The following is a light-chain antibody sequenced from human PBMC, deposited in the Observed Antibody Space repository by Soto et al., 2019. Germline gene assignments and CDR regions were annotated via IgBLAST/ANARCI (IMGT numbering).Light chain of an antibody. CDR2: GAY. J-gene: IGKJ1*01. Sequence: EIVLTQSPATLSVSPGERATLSCMASQSVKSSLAWYQQKPGQAPRLLIYGAYTRATGIPARFSGSGSGTEFTLTISSLQSEDSAVYYCQHYNHWLWTVGQVTQVEIK. V-gene: IGKV3-15*01. CDR1: QSVKSS. CDR3: QHYNHWLWT.